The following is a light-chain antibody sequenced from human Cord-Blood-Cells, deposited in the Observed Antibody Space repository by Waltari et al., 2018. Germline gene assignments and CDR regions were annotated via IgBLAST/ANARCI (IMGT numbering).Light chain of an antibody. CDR3: QQYYSTPCT. CDR2: WAS. Sequence: DIVMTQSPDSLAVSLGERATINCKSSQSVLYSSNNKNYLAWYQQKPGQPPKLLIYWASTRESGVPDRVSGSGSGTDFTLTISSLQAEDVAVYYCQQYYSTPCTFGPGTKVDIK. J-gene: IGKJ3*01. CDR1: QSVLYSSNNKNY. V-gene: IGKV4-1*01.